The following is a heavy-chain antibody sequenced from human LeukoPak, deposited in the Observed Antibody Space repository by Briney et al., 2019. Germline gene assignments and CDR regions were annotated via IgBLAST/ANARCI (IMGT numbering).Heavy chain of an antibody. CDR1: GITFTSYA. CDR2: IKSKTDGGTT. J-gene: IGHJ4*02. CDR3: TTELSTLGVEWLLSEVEDY. D-gene: IGHD3-3*01. V-gene: IGHV3-15*01. Sequence: PGGSLRLSCAASGITFTSYAMTWVRQAPGKGLEWVGRIKSKTDGGTTDYAAPVKGRFTISRDDSKNTLYLQMNNLKTEDTALYYCTTELSTLGVEWLLSEVEDYWGQGTLVTVSS.